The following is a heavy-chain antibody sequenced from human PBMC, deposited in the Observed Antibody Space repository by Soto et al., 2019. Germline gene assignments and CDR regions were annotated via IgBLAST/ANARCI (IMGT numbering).Heavy chain of an antibody. CDR1: GYTFTSYG. CDR3: AREPNDFDY. V-gene: IGHV1-18*01. Sequence: QVQLVQSGAEVKKPGASVKVSCKASGYTFTSYGVSWVRQAPGQGLEWMGLISAYNGNTKNAQKPPGRVTMTTDTATSTACMELRSLRSDDTAVYYCAREPNDFDYWGQGTLVTVSS. CDR2: ISAYNGNT. J-gene: IGHJ4*02. D-gene: IGHD7-27*01.